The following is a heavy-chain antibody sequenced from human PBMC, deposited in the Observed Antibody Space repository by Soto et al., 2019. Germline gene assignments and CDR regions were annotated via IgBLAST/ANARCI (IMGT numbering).Heavy chain of an antibody. CDR1: GCTFISYA. Sequence: PGGALRLSCSASGCTFISYAMHWVLQAPGKGLEYVSAISSNGGSTYYADSVKGRFTISRDNSKNTLYLQMSSLRAEDTAVYYCVKFSWYSSSWYVYYFDYWGQGTWVTVSS. CDR2: ISSNGGST. D-gene: IGHD6-13*01. J-gene: IGHJ4*02. CDR3: VKFSWYSSSWYVYYFDY. V-gene: IGHV3-64D*08.